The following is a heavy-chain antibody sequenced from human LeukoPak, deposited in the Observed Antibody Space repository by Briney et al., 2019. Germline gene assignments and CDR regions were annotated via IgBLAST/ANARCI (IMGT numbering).Heavy chain of an antibody. D-gene: IGHD2-2*02. CDR2: IYYSGST. CDR1: GGSISSYY. CDR3: ARVTPNPDIVVVPAAISYIEDNWSDP. Sequence: SETLSLTCTVSGGSISSYYWSWIRQPPGKGLEWIGYIYYSGSTNYNPSLKSRVTISVDTSKNQFSLKLSSVTAADTAVYYCARVTPNPDIVVVPAAISYIEDNWSDPWGQGTLVTVSS. V-gene: IGHV4-59*01. J-gene: IGHJ5*02.